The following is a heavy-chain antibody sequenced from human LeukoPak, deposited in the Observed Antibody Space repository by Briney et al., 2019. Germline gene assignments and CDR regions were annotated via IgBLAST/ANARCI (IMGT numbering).Heavy chain of an antibody. CDR3: ARAGASSSGWPFDF. CDR1: GGSIRRSSYY. J-gene: IGHJ4*02. D-gene: IGHD6-19*01. V-gene: IGHV4-39*07. CDR2: IYHDGST. Sequence: SETLSLTCSVSGGSIRRSSYYWGWIRQPPGKGLEWIGNIYHDGSTYYNPSLRSRVTISVDTSKNQFSLTVSSVTAADAAVYYCARAGASSSGWPFDFWGQGTLVTVPS.